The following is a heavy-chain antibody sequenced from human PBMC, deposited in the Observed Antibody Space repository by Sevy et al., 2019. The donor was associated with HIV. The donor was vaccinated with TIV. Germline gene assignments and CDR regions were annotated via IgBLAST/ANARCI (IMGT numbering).Heavy chain of an antibody. CDR2: IKQDGGEK. Sequence: GGSLRLSCAASGFTFSSYWMNWIRQAPGKGLEWAANIKQDGGEKYYVDSVKGRFTISRDNAKNSLYLEMNTLRAEDTAVYYCATSGGETWGQGTLVTVSS. D-gene: IGHD3-16*01. CDR1: GFTFSSYW. V-gene: IGHV3-7*01. J-gene: IGHJ5*02. CDR3: ATSGGET.